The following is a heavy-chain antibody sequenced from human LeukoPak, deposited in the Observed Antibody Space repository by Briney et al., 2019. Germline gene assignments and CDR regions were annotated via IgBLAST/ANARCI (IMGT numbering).Heavy chain of an antibody. Sequence: GESLKISCRLSGFSSATYWIAWVRQMPGKGLEWMGVIQPDDSDTTYSPSFQGHVSISADKSINTAFLQWSSLEASDTAMYYCARPLFSSNYKAFDLWGQGTPVTVSS. CDR3: ARPLFSSNYKAFDL. J-gene: IGHJ3*01. CDR1: GFSSATYW. D-gene: IGHD4-11*01. V-gene: IGHV5-51*01. CDR2: IQPDDSDT.